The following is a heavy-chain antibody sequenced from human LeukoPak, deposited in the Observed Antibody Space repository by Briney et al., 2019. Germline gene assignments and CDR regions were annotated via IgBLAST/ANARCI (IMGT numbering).Heavy chain of an antibody. D-gene: IGHD3-22*01. J-gene: IGHJ6*03. CDR3: ARLKFYDSTGYSPGYYMDV. CDR2: IYGSGIT. CDR1: GGSIISNY. Sequence: SETLSLTCTVSGGSIISNYWSWIRQSAGTGLEWIGRIYGSGITDYNPSLKSRVTMSLDTSRKQFSLRLTSVTAADTAAYYCARLKFYDSTGYSPGYYMDVWGKGTTVSVFS. V-gene: IGHV4-4*07.